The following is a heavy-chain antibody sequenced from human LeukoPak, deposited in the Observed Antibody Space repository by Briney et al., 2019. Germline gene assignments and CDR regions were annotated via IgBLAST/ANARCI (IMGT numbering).Heavy chain of an antibody. J-gene: IGHJ1*01. CDR3: AREFGYDFWSGYPAEYFQH. Sequence: SKTLSLTCTVSDSSISSGGYYWSCIRQPPGKGLEWIGYIYHSGSTYYNPSLKSRVTISVDRSKNQFSLKLSSVTAADTAVYYCAREFGYDFWSGYPAEYFQHWGQGTLVTVSS. CDR2: IYHSGST. D-gene: IGHD3-3*01. V-gene: IGHV4-30-2*01. CDR1: DSSISSGGYY.